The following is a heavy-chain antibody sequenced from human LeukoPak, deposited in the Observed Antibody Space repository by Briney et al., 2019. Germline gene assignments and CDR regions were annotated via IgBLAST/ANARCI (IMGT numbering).Heavy chain of an antibody. J-gene: IGHJ5*02. D-gene: IGHD2-15*01. CDR1: GYSISSGYY. Sequence: PSETLSLTCAVSGYSISSGYYWGWIRQPPGKGLERIGTIYHSGSTYYNPSLKSRVTISVDTSKNQFSLKLSSVTAADTAVYYCASLCSGGSCYLESGWFDPWGQGTLVTVSS. CDR3: ASLCSGGSCYLESGWFDP. V-gene: IGHV4-38-2*01. CDR2: IYHSGST.